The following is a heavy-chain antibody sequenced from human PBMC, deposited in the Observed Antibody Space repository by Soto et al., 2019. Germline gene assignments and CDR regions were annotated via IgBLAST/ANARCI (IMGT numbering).Heavy chain of an antibody. J-gene: IGHJ6*03. V-gene: IGHV4-59*01. CDR3: ARGLYSSSRGYYYYYMDV. Sequence: SETLSLTCTVSGGSISSYYWSWIRQPPGKGLEWIGYIYYSGSTNYNPSLKSRVTISVDTSKNQFSLKLSSVTAADTAVYSCARGLYSSSRGYYYYYMDVWGKGTTVTVSS. D-gene: IGHD6-13*01. CDR1: GGSISSYY. CDR2: IYYSGST.